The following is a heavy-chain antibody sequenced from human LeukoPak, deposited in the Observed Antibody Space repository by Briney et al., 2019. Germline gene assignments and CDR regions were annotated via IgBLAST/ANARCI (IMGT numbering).Heavy chain of an antibody. Sequence: PSETLSLTCTVSGGSIGSGGYYWSWIRQHPGKGLEWIGYIYYSGSTYYNPSLKSRVTISVDTSKNQFSLKLSSVTAADTAVYYCARDIPVGKYSWFDPWGQGTLVTVSS. CDR3: ARDIPVGKYSWFDP. CDR2: IYYSGST. CDR1: GGSIGSGGYY. V-gene: IGHV4-31*03. J-gene: IGHJ5*02.